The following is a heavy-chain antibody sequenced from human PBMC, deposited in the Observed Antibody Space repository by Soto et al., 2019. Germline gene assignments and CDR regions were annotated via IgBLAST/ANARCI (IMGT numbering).Heavy chain of an antibody. V-gene: IGHV3-21*06. CDR3: ARGPPSPCSSTRCHPKWVVP. Sequence: PGGSLRLSCAASGFTFSDYTMNWVRQAPGKGLEWVSSISSLSTYIYYADSLKGRFTISRDNAKYSLYLQMNSLRAEDTAIYYCARGPPSPCSSTRCHPKWVVPWGQGTLVTVSS. CDR2: ISSLSTYI. D-gene: IGHD2-2*01. CDR1: GFTFSDYT. J-gene: IGHJ5*02.